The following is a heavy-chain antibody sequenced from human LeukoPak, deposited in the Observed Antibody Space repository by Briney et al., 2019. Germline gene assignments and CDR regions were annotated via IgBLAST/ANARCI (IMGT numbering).Heavy chain of an antibody. D-gene: IGHD6-13*01. Sequence: EPGGSQRLSCAASGFTFSSYAMSWVRQAPGKGLEWVSAISGSGGSTYYADSVKGRFTISRDNSKNTLYLQMNSLRAEDTAVYYCAKDLGAAAGVAGYWGQGTLVTVSS. J-gene: IGHJ4*02. CDR3: AKDLGAAAGVAGY. V-gene: IGHV3-23*01. CDR2: ISGSGGST. CDR1: GFTFSSYA.